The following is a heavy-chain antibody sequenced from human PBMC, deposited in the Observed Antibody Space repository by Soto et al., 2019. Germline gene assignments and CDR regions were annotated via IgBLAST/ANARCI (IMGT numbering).Heavy chain of an antibody. CDR3: ARTYSSGWLFDY. J-gene: IGHJ4*02. D-gene: IGHD6-19*01. Sequence: ASVKVSCKASGGTFSSYAISWVRQAPGQGLEWMGGIIPIFGTANYAQKFQGRVTITADESTSTAYMELSSLRSEDTAVYYCARTYSSGWLFDYWGQGTLVTVSS. CDR2: IIPIFGTA. V-gene: IGHV1-69*13. CDR1: GGTFSSYA.